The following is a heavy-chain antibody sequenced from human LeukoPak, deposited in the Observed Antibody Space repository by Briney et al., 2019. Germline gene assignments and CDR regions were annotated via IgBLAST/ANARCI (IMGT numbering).Heavy chain of an antibody. CDR3: ARGTERASWFDP. Sequence: SETLSLTCAVYGGSFSGYYWSWIRQPPGKGLEWIGYIYHSGSPYYSPSLKSRVTISVDRSKNQFSLKLSSVTAADTAVYYCARGTERASWFDPWGQGTLVTVSS. CDR2: IYHSGSP. D-gene: IGHD1-1*01. J-gene: IGHJ5*02. CDR1: GGSFSGYY. V-gene: IGHV4-34*01.